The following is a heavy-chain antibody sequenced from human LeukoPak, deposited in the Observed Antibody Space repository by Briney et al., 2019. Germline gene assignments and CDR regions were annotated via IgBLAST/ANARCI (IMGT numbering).Heavy chain of an antibody. CDR2: MNPNSGNT. CDR1: GYTFTSYD. CDR3: ARVYTNDFWSGYLNYYYYYMDV. Sequence: ASVKVSCKASGYTFTSYDINWVRQATGQGLEWMGWMNPNSGNTGYAQKFQGRVTMTRNTSISTAYMELSSLRSEDTAVYYCARVYTNDFWSGYLNYYYYYMDVWGKGTTVTVSS. V-gene: IGHV1-8*01. J-gene: IGHJ6*03. D-gene: IGHD3-3*01.